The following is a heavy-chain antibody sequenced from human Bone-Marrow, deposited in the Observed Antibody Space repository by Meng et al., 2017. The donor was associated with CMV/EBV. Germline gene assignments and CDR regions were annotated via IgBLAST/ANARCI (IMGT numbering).Heavy chain of an antibody. D-gene: IGHD1-26*01. CDR3: ARRGSYSGPYGMDV. Sequence: ASVKVSCKASGYTFTSYGISWVRQAPGQGLEWMGWISVYNGNTNYAQKLQGRVTMTTDTSTSTAYMELRSLRSDDTAVYYCARRGSYSGPYGMDVWGQGTTVTVSS. CDR1: GYTFTSYG. CDR2: ISVYNGNT. V-gene: IGHV1-18*01. J-gene: IGHJ6*02.